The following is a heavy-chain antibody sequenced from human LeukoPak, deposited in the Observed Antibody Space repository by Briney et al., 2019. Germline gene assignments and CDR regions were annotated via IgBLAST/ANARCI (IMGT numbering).Heavy chain of an antibody. Sequence: SETLSLTCTVSGGSINNYYWSWIRQPPGKGLDWIGYLHYSGSTSYNPSLKSRVTISVDTSKNQFSLKLSSVTAADTAVYYCARYEAGGSALDSWGQGTLVTVSS. CDR2: LHYSGST. D-gene: IGHD2-15*01. CDR3: ARYEAGGSALDS. CDR1: GGSINNYY. V-gene: IGHV4-59*01. J-gene: IGHJ4*02.